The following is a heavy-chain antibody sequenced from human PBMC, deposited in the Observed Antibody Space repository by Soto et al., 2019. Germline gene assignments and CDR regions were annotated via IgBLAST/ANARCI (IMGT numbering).Heavy chain of an antibody. CDR3: ASERGTYGVKKKNWFDP. CDR2: PHHTGTT. CDR1: GDSIIGIYH. Sequence: SETLSVACAVSGDSIIGIYHWAWIRQSPGRGPECIPTPHHTGTTYSTPPLASRVPISVDTSKNQFSLRLGSVTAADSAVYYCASERGTYGVKKKNWFDPWGQGTLVTVSS. D-gene: IGHD4-17*01. J-gene: IGHJ5*02. V-gene: IGHV4-38-2*01.